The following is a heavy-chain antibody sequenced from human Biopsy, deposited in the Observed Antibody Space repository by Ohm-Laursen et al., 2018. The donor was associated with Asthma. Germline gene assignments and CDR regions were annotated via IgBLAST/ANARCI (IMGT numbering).Heavy chain of an antibody. V-gene: IGHV4-39*01. D-gene: IGHD3-3*01. Sequence: TLSLTCSVSGGSITDPNMYWGWVRQPPGKGLEWIGSISDSGVTYYRPSLESRLTLSLHTSNNQFSLRLNSVTAADTAVYYCAAMTIADPYDFWIASYNWFDPWGQGTLVTVSS. CDR2: ISDSGVT. CDR3: AAMTIADPYDFWIASYNWFDP. CDR1: GGSITDPNMY. J-gene: IGHJ5*02.